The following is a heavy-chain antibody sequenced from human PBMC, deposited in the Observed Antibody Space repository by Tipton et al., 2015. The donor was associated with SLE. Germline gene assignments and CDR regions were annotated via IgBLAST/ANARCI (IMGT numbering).Heavy chain of an antibody. J-gene: IGHJ4*02. CDR3: AREFGLRWPPGHIDY. V-gene: IGHV3-30-3*01. CDR1: GFTFSTYT. D-gene: IGHD5-24*01. CDR2: ISYDGTNK. Sequence: SLRLSCAASGFTFSTYTMHWVRQAPGKGLEWVAVISYDGTNKYYADSVKGRFTISRDNSKNTLYLQMNSLRAEDTAVYYCAREFGLRWPPGHIDYWGQGTLVTVSS.